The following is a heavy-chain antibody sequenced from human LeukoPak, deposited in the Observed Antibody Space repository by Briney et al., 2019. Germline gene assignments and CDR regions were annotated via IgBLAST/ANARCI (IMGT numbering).Heavy chain of an antibody. Sequence: GGSLRLSCAASGFTFTTYAIHWVRQAPGKGLEWVAVISDDGGTKFYADSVRGRFTISRDNSKNILYLQMNSLGAEDTAVYYCARDLLPAAGEYYFDSWGRGTLVTVSS. D-gene: IGHD2-2*01. CDR2: ISDDGGTK. V-gene: IGHV3-30-3*01. J-gene: IGHJ4*02. CDR1: GFTFTTYA. CDR3: ARDLLPAAGEYYFDS.